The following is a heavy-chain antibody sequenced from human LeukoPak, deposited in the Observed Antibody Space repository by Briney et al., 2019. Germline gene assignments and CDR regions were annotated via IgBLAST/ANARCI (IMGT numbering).Heavy chain of an antibody. J-gene: IGHJ4*02. CDR2: INPSGGST. V-gene: IGHV1-46*01. CDR1: GYTFTSYY. CDR3: AREPCSGGSCRTFDY. Sequence: ASVKVSFKASGYTFTSYYMHWVRQAPGQGLEWMGIINPSGGSTSYAQKFQGRVTMTRDTSTSTVYMELSSLRSEDTAVYYCAREPCSGGSCRTFDYWGQGTLVTVSS. D-gene: IGHD2-15*01.